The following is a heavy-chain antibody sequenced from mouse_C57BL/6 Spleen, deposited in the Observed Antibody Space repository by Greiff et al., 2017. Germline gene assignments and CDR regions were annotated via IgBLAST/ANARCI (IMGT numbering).Heavy chain of an antibody. CDR2: ISNGGGST. J-gene: IGHJ4*01. CDR1: GFTFSDYY. V-gene: IGHV5-12*01. CDR3: ARQGYGYEYYAMDY. D-gene: IGHD2-2*01. Sequence: EVKLMESGGGLVQPGGSLKLSCAASGFTFSDYYMYWVRQTPEKRLEWVAYISNGGGSTYYPDTVKGRFTISRDNAKNTLYLQMSRLKSEDTAMYYCARQGYGYEYYAMDYWGQGTSVTVSS.